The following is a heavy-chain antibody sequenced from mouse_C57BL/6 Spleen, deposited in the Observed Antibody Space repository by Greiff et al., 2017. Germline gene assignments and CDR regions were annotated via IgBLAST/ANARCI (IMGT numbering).Heavy chain of an antibody. CDR3: ARSRDYYGSHWYFDV. D-gene: IGHD1-1*01. CDR2: IDPNSGGT. J-gene: IGHJ1*03. Sequence: VQLQQPGAELVKPGASVKLSCKASGYTFTSYWMHWVKQRPGRGLEGIGRIDPNSGGTKYNEKFKSKATLTVDKPSSTAYMQLSSLTSEDSAVYYCARSRDYYGSHWYFDVWGTGTTVTVSS. V-gene: IGHV1-72*01. CDR1: GYTFTSYW.